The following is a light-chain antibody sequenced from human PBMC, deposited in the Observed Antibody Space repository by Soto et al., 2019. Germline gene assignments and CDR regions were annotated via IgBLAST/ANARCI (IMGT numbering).Light chain of an antibody. Sequence: DIQLTQSPSSLSASIGDRVTITCRASLYISSYINWYQQKPGKAPKLLIHGASNLQSGVPSRFSGSGSGTDFTLTISTLEPEDFATYYCQQSYRTPTWTFGQGTKVEMK. J-gene: IGKJ1*01. CDR1: LYISSY. CDR2: GAS. CDR3: QQSYRTPTWT. V-gene: IGKV1-39*01.